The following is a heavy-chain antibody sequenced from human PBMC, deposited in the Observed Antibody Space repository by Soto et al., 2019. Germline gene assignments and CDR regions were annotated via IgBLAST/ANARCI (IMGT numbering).Heavy chain of an antibody. CDR3: ARLAYSYYYDSSGYLNFFEY. D-gene: IGHD3-22*01. J-gene: IGHJ4*02. Sequence: PGESLKISCNGSGYRFNTYWIGWVRQMPGKGLEWMGIIYPSDSKTIYSLSFQGQVTISADKDISTAYLQWSSLKASDTAMYYCARLAYSYYYDSSGYLNFFEYWGQGSLVTVSS. CDR1: GYRFNTYW. V-gene: IGHV5-51*01. CDR2: IYPSDSKT.